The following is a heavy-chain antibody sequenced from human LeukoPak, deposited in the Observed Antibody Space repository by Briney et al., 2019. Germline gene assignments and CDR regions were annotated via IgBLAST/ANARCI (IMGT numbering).Heavy chain of an antibody. V-gene: IGHV4-39*07. CDR1: GASISSSTYH. CDR2: IYYRGRT. Sequence: PSETLSLTCNVSGASISSSTYHWGWIRQPPGKGLEWIASIYYRGRTYYNPSLKSRVTISVDTSKNQFSLKLSSVTAADTAVYYCARVPRGSTVGTLPYFYYYMDVWGKGTTVIVSS. J-gene: IGHJ6*03. D-gene: IGHD1-26*01. CDR3: ARVPRGSTVGTLPYFYYYMDV.